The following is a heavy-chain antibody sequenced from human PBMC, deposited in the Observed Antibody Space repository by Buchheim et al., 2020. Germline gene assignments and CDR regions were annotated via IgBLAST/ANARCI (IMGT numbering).Heavy chain of an antibody. CDR1: GLTFSSYG. D-gene: IGHD3-10*01. Sequence: QVQLVESGGGVVQPGRSLRLSCAASGLTFSSYGMHWVRQAPGKGLEWVAVISFHGNNKYYADSVKGRFTISRDNSKNTLYLQMNSLKTEDTAVYYCAKDESGSGDYWGQGTL. CDR2: ISFHGNNK. J-gene: IGHJ4*02. V-gene: IGHV3-30*18. CDR3: AKDESGSGDY.